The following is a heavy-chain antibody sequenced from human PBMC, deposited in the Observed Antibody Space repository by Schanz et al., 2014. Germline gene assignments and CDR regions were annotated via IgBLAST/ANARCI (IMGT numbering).Heavy chain of an antibody. D-gene: IGHD2-8*02. V-gene: IGHV3-23*04. Sequence: EVQLVESGGGLIQPGGSLRLSCAASGFGFSSYSMNWVRQAPGMGLEWVSAISGRDGSTYYADSVRGRFTISRDNTKNSLFLQLNSLRADDTAVYYCAKSLESCPGGRCSRGYFDYWGQGTLVTVSS. CDR2: ISGRDGST. CDR1: GFGFSSYS. J-gene: IGHJ4*02. CDR3: AKSLESCPGGRCSRGYFDY.